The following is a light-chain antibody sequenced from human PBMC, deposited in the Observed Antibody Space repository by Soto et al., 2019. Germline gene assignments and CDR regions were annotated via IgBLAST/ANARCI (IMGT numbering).Light chain of an antibody. V-gene: IGKV3-11*01. Sequence: EVVLTQSPATLSLSPGERATLSCRASESVFGYLAWYQHKPGQAPRLLIYDASNRATGVPARFSGSGSGTDFTPTISSLEPEDFAVYYYQQRYRWPPITFGQGTRLDNK. CDR3: QQRYRWPPIT. CDR2: DAS. CDR1: ESVFGY. J-gene: IGKJ5*01.